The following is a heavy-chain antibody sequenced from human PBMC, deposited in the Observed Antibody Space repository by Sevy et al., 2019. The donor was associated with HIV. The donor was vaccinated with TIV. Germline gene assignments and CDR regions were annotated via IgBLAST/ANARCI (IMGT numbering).Heavy chain of an antibody. V-gene: IGHV1-46*01. CDR3: ARDLPYCGADCYPIQLDAFDI. J-gene: IGHJ3*02. CDR1: GYTFTSYY. Sequence: ASVKVSCKASGYTFTSYYMHWVRQAPGQGLEWMGIINPSGGSTSYAQKFQGRVTMTRDTSTSTVYMELSSLRSEDTAVYYCARDLPYCGADCYPIQLDAFDIWGQGTMVTVSS. CDR2: INPSGGST. D-gene: IGHD2-21*02.